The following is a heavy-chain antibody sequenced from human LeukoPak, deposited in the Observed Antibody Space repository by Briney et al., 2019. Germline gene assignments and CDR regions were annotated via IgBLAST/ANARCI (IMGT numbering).Heavy chain of an antibody. CDR1: GYSFTSYW. Sequence: GESLKISCKGSGYSFTSYWIGWVRQMPAKGLDWMGIIYPVDSDTRYSPSFQGQVTLSPDKSTSTASLQCSSLKPSDTAVYYCSKLRWELLGINWFDPWGQGTLVTVSP. D-gene: IGHD1-26*01. CDR3: SKLRWELLGINWFDP. V-gene: IGHV5-51*01. CDR2: IYPVDSDT. J-gene: IGHJ5*02.